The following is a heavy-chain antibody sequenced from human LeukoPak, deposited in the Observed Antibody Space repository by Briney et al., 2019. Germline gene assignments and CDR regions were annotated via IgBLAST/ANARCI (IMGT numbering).Heavy chain of an antibody. D-gene: IGHD3-10*01. CDR2: IHHSGHS. CDR3: ARIDRGIINRYYYSYHMDV. V-gene: IGHV4-59*08. Sequence: SETLSLTCTVSGGSTRNYYWTWIRQPPGKGLEWIGFIHHSGHSDNNPSLKSRVSILLDTPKNQLSLKLGSVTAADTAVYYCARIDRGIINRYYYSYHMDVWGKGITVTVSS. J-gene: IGHJ6*03. CDR1: GGSTRNYY.